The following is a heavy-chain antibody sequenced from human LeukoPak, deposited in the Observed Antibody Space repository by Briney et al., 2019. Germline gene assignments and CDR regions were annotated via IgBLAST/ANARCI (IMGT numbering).Heavy chain of an antibody. Sequence: GGSLRLSCAASGFTFSSYWMSWVRQAPGKGLEWVANIKQDGSEKYYVDSVKGRFTISRGNAKNSLYLQMNSLRAEDTAVYYCARMDYGDYGGGNWFDPWGQGTLVTVSS. J-gene: IGHJ5*02. CDR3: ARMDYGDYGGGNWFDP. D-gene: IGHD4-17*01. CDR2: IKQDGSEK. CDR1: GFTFSSYW. V-gene: IGHV3-7*01.